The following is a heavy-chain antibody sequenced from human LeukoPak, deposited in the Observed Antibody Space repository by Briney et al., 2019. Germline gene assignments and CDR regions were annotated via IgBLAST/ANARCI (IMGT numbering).Heavy chain of an antibody. Sequence: GGSLRLSCAASGFSVSYYFMNWVRQAPGGGLEWVSVIYNGGTTNYGDSVKGRFTVSRDSSKNTLYLQMNSLEVEDTAVYYCARDGGCTAGGCPPGLFDYWGQGTLVTVSS. CDR1: GFSVSYYF. J-gene: IGHJ4*02. D-gene: IGHD2-8*02. CDR2: IYNGGTT. V-gene: IGHV3-66*01. CDR3: ARDGGCTAGGCPPGLFDY.